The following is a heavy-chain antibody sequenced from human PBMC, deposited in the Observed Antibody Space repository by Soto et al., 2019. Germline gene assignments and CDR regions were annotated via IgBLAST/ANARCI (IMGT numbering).Heavy chain of an antibody. Sequence: GGSLRLSCAASGFTFSSYSMNWVRQAPGKGLERDSYNSSRNSTIYYAESVKGRFTISRYNANNSLYLQMNSLRDEDTAVYYFARDTGDYYDSSGYYPLSYGMDVWGQGT. V-gene: IGHV3-48*02. CDR2: NSSRNSTI. J-gene: IGHJ6*02. CDR3: ARDTGDYYDSSGYYPLSYGMDV. D-gene: IGHD3-22*01. CDR1: GFTFSSYS.